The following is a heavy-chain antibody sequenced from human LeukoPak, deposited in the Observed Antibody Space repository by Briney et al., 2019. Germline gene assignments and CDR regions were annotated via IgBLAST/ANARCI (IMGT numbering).Heavy chain of an antibody. CDR2: ISAYNGNT. Sequence: ASVKVSCKASGYTFTSYGISWVRQAPGQGLEWMGWISAYNGNTNYAQKLQGRVTMTTDTSTSTAYMELRSLRSDDTAVYYCATGRISPPERNRHYYYMDVWGKGTTVTVSS. CDR1: GYTFTSYG. J-gene: IGHJ6*03. V-gene: IGHV1-18*01. D-gene: IGHD1-14*01. CDR3: ATGRISPPERNRHYYYMDV.